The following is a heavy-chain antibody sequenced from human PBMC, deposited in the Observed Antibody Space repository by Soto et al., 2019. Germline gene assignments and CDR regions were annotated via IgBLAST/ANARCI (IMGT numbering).Heavy chain of an antibody. Sequence: QVQLVESGGDVVQPGRSLRLSCAASGFTFSSYVMHWVRQAPGKGLEWVALISHDGNKHYADSVKDRFTISRDNSKNKLNLEMNSLRAEDTALYYCAREDESSGYAGTFQHWGQGTLVTVSP. V-gene: IGHV3-30-3*01. CDR1: GFTFSSYV. CDR2: ISHDGNK. CDR3: AREDESSGYAGTFQH. D-gene: IGHD3-22*01. J-gene: IGHJ1*01.